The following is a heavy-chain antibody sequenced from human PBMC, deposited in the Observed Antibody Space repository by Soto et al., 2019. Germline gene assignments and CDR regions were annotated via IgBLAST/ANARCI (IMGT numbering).Heavy chain of an antibody. J-gene: IGHJ6*02. D-gene: IGHD3-16*01. CDR1: GCTFTSYD. Sequence: QVQLVQSGAEVKKPEASVKVSCKAYGCTFTSYDINWVRQATGQGLEWMGWMNPNSANTGYAQKFQGRVTMTRNTSISTAYVELSSLRSEDTAAYYCAREGVRGRDVWGQGTTVTVFS. CDR3: AREGVRGRDV. CDR2: MNPNSANT. V-gene: IGHV1-8*01.